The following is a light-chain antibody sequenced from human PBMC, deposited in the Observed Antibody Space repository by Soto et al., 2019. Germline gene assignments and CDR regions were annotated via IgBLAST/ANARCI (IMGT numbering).Light chain of an antibody. CDR3: ASWDDSINAFV. J-gene: IGLJ1*01. CDR1: SSNIGNNA. V-gene: IGLV1-36*01. Sequence: QSVLTQPPSVSEAPRQRVTISCSGSSSNIGNNAVNWYQQLPGQAPKIVIYYDNLLTSGVSDRFSGSKSGISASLAISDLQSDDEADYYCASWDDSINAFVVGAGTMGTV. CDR2: YDN.